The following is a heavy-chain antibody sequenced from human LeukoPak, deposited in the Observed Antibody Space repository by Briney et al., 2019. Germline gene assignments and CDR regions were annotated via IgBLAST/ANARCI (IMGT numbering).Heavy chain of an antibody. CDR1: GYTFTNYG. J-gene: IGHJ6*03. CDR2: ISAYNGNT. CDR3: ARGRTAGYMDV. Sequence: ASVNVSCKASGYTFTNYGINWVRQAPGQGLEWMGWISAYNGNTNYAQKLQGRFTMTTDTFTTTAYMELRSLTSDDTALYYCARGRTAGYMDVWGKGTTVTVSS. V-gene: IGHV1-18*01.